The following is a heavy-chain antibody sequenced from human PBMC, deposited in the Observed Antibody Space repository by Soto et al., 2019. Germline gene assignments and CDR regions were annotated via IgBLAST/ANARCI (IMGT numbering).Heavy chain of an antibody. Sequence: SETLSLTCAVSGGSISSSNWWSWVRQPPGKGLEWIGEIYHSGSTNYNPSLKSRVTISVDKSKNQFSLKLSSVTAADTAVYYCARGYGSGSYSEGAFDIWGQGTMVTVSS. D-gene: IGHD3-10*01. CDR3: ARGYGSGSYSEGAFDI. CDR1: GGSISSSNW. V-gene: IGHV4-4*02. J-gene: IGHJ3*02. CDR2: IYHSGST.